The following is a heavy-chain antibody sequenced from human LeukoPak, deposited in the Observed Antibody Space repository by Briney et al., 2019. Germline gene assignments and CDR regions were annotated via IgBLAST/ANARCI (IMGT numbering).Heavy chain of an antibody. CDR1: GFTFSSYR. V-gene: IGHV3-21*01. D-gene: IGHD6-19*01. Sequence: GGSLRLSCVASGFTFSSYRMNWVRRAPGKGLEWVSSISSSSSYIYYADSVKGRFTISRDNAKNSLYLQMNSLRAEDTAVYYCAREGSGVAGHFDYWGQGTLVTVSS. J-gene: IGHJ4*02. CDR2: ISSSSSYI. CDR3: AREGSGVAGHFDY.